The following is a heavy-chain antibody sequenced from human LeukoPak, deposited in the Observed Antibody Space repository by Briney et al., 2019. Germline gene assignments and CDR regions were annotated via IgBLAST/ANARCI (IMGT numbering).Heavy chain of an antibody. CDR2: VSGSGSST. J-gene: IGHJ4*02. D-gene: IGHD3-16*02. Sequence: GGSLRLSCEASGFTFSNYGMRWVRQAPGKGLEWVSTVSGSGSSTYYADSVKGRFTISRDNSKNTLYLQMDSLRAEDTALYYCAKDSIYRSFDYWGQGILVTVSS. CDR1: GFTFSNYG. V-gene: IGHV3-23*01. CDR3: AKDSIYRSFDY.